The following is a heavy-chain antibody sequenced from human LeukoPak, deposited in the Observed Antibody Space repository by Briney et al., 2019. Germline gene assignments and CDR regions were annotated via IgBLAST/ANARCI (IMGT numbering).Heavy chain of an antibody. CDR1: GFTFSSYW. Sequence: GGSLRLSCAASGFTFSSYWMSWVRQAPGKGLEWVANIKQDGSEKYYVDSVKGRFTISRDNAKNSLYLQMNSLRVEDTAVYYCARALSSSWYVVEWFDPWGQGTLVTVSS. CDR3: ARALSSSWYVVEWFDP. V-gene: IGHV3-7*04. CDR2: IKQDGSEK. J-gene: IGHJ5*02. D-gene: IGHD6-13*01.